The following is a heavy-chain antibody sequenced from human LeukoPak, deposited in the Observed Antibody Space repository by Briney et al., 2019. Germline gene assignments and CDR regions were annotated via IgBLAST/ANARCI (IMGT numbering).Heavy chain of an antibody. D-gene: IGHD6-13*01. CDR1: GGSVSSSSYY. CDR2: IYFRGNT. CDR3: ARGQGRSSSSRGKWFDP. Sequence: SETLSLTCTVSGGSVSSSSYYWGWIRQPPGKGLEWIGSIYFRGNTYYNPSLKSRVTISVDTSKNQFSLKLSSVTAADTAVYYCARGQGRSSSSRGKWFDPWGQGTLVTVSS. V-gene: IGHV4-39*07. J-gene: IGHJ5*02.